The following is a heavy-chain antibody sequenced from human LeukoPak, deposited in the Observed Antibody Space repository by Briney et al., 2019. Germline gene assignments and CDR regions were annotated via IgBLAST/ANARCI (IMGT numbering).Heavy chain of an antibody. J-gene: IGHJ6*03. CDR3: AKVMPPGRIRFYSYYMDV. CDR2: ISASGGTT. CDR1: GFTFSNSA. D-gene: IGHD2-15*01. V-gene: IGHV3-23*01. Sequence: GGSLRLSCAASGFTFSNSAMTWVRQAPGKGLEWVSTISASGGTTSYADSVKGRFTISRDTSKNTLYLQMNSLRAEDTALYYCAKVMPPGRIRFYSYYMDVWGKGTTVTVS.